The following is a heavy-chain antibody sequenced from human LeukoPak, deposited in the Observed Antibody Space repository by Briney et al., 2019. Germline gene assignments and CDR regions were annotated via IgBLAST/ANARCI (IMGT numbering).Heavy chain of an antibody. Sequence: GGSLRLSCAASGFTFSNARMSWVRQAPGKGLEWVGRIKSKTGGGTTDYAAPVKGRFTISRDDSKNTLYLQMNSLKTEDTAVYYCTTEPTYYDILTGYFDYWGQGTLVTVSS. CDR2: IKSKTGGGTT. D-gene: IGHD3-9*01. V-gene: IGHV3-15*01. J-gene: IGHJ4*02. CDR1: GFTFSNAR. CDR3: TTEPTYYDILTGYFDY.